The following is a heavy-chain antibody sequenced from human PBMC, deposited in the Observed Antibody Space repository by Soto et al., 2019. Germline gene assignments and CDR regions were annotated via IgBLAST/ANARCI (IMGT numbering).Heavy chain of an antibody. Sequence: GGSLRLSCAASGFTFDDYAMHWVRQAPGKGLEWVSGVSWNSVRIYYADSVKGRFTISRDNAKNSLYLQMNSLRTEDTALYYCASSRSLNGAYDCWGQGTLVTVSS. V-gene: IGHV3-9*01. J-gene: IGHJ4*02. D-gene: IGHD2-8*01. CDR2: VSWNSVRI. CDR3: ASSRSLNGAYDC. CDR1: GFTFDDYA.